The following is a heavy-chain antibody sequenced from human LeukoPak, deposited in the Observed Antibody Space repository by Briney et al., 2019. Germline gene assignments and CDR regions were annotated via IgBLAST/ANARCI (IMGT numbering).Heavy chain of an antibody. CDR3: ARHASPSGAFDI. V-gene: IGHV4-59*08. CDR1: GGSISSYY. CDR2: IYYSGST. J-gene: IGHJ3*02. Sequence: SETLSLTCTVSGGSISSYYWSWIRQPPGKGLEWIGYIYYSGSTNYNPSLKSRVTISVDTSKNQFSLKLSSVTAADTPVYYCARHASPSGAFDIWGQGTMVTVSS.